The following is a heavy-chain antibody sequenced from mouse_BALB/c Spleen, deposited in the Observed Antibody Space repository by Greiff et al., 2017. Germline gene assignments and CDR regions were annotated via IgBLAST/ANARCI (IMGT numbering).Heavy chain of an antibody. D-gene: IGHD1-1*01. CDR2: IWSGGST. CDR1: GFSLTSYG. Sequence: QVQLQQSGPGLVQPSQSLSITCTVSGFSLTSYGVHWVRQSPGKGLEWLGVIWSGGSTDYNAAFISRLSISKDNSKSQVFFKMNSLQANDTAIYYCARNLITTVYAMDYWGQGTSVTVSS. V-gene: IGHV2-2*02. CDR3: ARNLITTVYAMDY. J-gene: IGHJ4*01.